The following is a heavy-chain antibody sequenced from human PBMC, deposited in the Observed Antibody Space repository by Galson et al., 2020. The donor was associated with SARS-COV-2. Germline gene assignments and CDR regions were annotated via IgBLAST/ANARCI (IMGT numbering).Heavy chain of an antibody. CDR3: TTDAYYYGSGSYYLHNWFDP. D-gene: IGHD3-10*01. CDR1: GFTFSNAW. J-gene: IGHJ5*02. Sequence: GESLKISCAASGFTFSNAWMSWVRQAPGKGLEWVGRIKSKTDGGTTDYAAPVKGRFTISRDDSKNTLYLQMNSLKTEDTAVYYCTTDAYYYGSGSYYLHNWFDPWGQGTLVTVSS. V-gene: IGHV3-15*01. CDR2: IKSKTDGGTT.